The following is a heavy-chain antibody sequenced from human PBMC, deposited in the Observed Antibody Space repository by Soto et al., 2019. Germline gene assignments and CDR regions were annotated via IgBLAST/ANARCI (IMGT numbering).Heavy chain of an antibody. CDR2: ISSDGDFI. J-gene: IGHJ5*02. CDR1: GFTFSSYN. CDR3: ARGGSFDP. Sequence: EVQLVESGGGLVKPGGSLKLSCVASGFTFSSYNMNWVRQAPGKGLDWVSSISSDGDFIYYADSIKGRFTSSRDNTKNSLYLQINSLRAEDTAVYYCARGGSFDPWGQGTLVTVSS. V-gene: IGHV3-21*01.